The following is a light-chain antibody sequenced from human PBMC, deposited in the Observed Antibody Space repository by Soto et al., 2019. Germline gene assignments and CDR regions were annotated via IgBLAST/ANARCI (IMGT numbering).Light chain of an antibody. J-gene: IGLJ2*01. V-gene: IGLV3-21*04. CDR1: NIGTKG. Sequence: SYELSQPPSVSVAPGETAKITCGGDNIGTKGVHWYQKRPGQAPLLVMYFDSERPSGIPERLSGSNSENTATLIISRVEAGDEADFYCQVWDRRSGHLVFGGGTKVTVL. CDR3: QVWDRRSGHLV. CDR2: FDS.